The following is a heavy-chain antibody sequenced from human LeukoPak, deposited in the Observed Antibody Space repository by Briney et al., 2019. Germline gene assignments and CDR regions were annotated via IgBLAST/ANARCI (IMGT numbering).Heavy chain of an antibody. CDR1: GFTFSNFA. Sequence: PGGSLRLSCEASGFTFSNFAMTWVRQAPGKGLEWVSTISDSGGSTYYTDSVKGRFTISRDNSKNTLSLQMNSLRAEDTAVYYCAKTFGRSSYFTFDYWGQGTLVTVSS. CDR2: ISDSGGST. V-gene: IGHV3-23*01. CDR3: AKTFGRSSYFTFDY. J-gene: IGHJ4*02. D-gene: IGHD3-3*01.